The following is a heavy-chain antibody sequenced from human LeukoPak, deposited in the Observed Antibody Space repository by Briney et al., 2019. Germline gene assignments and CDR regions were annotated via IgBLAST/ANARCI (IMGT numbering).Heavy chain of an antibody. V-gene: IGHV4-34*01. CDR1: GGSFSGYY. CDR3: ARGLVTTNPYFDY. D-gene: IGHD4-11*01. J-gene: IGHJ4*02. Sequence: SETLSLTCAVYGGSFSGYYWSWIRQPPGKGLEWIGEINHSGSTNYNPSLKSRVTISVDTSKNQFPLKLSSVTAADTAVYYCARGLVTTNPYFDYWGQGTLVTVSS. CDR2: INHSGST.